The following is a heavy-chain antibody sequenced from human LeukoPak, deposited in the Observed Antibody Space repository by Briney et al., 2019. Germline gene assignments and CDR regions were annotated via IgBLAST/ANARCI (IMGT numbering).Heavy chain of an antibody. CDR2: IYHSGST. D-gene: IGHD2-15*01. J-gene: IGHJ4*02. Sequence: SETLSLTCTVSGYSISSGYYWGWIRPPPGKGLEWIGSIYHSGSTYYNPSLKSRVTISVDTSKNQFSLKLSSVTAADTAVYYCARALRYCSGGSCYSWFFDYWGQGTLVTVSS. V-gene: IGHV4-38-2*02. CDR1: GYSISSGYY. CDR3: ARALRYCSGGSCYSWFFDY.